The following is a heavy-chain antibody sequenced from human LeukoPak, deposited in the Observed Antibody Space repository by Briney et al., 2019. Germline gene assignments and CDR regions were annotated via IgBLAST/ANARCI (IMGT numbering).Heavy chain of an antibody. CDR1: GFTFSSYG. Sequence: GGSLRLSCAASGFTFSSYGMHWVRQAPGKGLEWVAFIRYDGSNKYYADSVKGRFTISRDNSKNTLYLQMNSLRAEDTAVYYCAKDYDSGSYYFDYWDQGTLVTVSS. J-gene: IGHJ4*02. D-gene: IGHD1-26*01. CDR3: AKDYDSGSYYFDY. CDR2: IRYDGSNK. V-gene: IGHV3-30*02.